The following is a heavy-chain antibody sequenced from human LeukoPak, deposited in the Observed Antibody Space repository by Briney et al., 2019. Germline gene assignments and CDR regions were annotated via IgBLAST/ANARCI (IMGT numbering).Heavy chain of an antibody. CDR2: ISSNGDNT. CDR3: VRGTGY. Sequence: GGSLRLSCSVSGFTFSTYVMHWVRQAPGKGLEYVSAISSNGDNTYYADSVKGRFTISRDNSKNTLYLQMSSLRADDTAMYYCVRGTGYWGQGTLVTVSS. J-gene: IGHJ4*02. V-gene: IGHV3-64D*06. CDR1: GFTFSTYV.